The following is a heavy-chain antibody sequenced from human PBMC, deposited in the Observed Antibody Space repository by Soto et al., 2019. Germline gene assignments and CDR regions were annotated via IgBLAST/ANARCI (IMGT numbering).Heavy chain of an antibody. CDR1: GGTFSSYT. D-gene: IGHD2-15*01. CDR2: IIPILGIA. CDR3: ARDPRTGYCSGGSGYSLLLEY. Sequence: QVQLVQSGAEVKKPGSSVKVSCKASGGTFSSYTISWVRQAPGQGLECMGRIIPILGIANYAQKFQGRVKNTADKSTSTAYMEPSRLRSEDTVVYYCARDPRTGYCSGGSGYSLLLEYWGQGTLVTVSS. V-gene: IGHV1-69*08. J-gene: IGHJ4*02.